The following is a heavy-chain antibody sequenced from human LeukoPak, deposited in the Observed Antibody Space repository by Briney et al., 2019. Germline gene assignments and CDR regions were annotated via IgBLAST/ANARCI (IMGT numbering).Heavy chain of an antibody. CDR1: GFTFSSYV. Sequence: GGSLRLSCAASGFTFSSYVMHWVRQAPGKGLEWVAIISYDGSNEYYADSVKGRFTISRDNSKSTLYLQMNSLRAEDTAVYYCARRSGIAVAGAFDYWGQGTLVTVSS. J-gene: IGHJ4*02. CDR3: ARRSGIAVAGAFDY. D-gene: IGHD6-19*01. CDR2: ISYDGSNE. V-gene: IGHV3-30*04.